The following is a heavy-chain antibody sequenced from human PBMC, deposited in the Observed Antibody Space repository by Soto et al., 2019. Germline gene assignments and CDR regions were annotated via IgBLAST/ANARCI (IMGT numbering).Heavy chain of an antibody. CDR2: IYYSGST. V-gene: IGHV4-31*03. J-gene: IGHJ6*04. CDR3: ARDRCSYYGSGSCRDV. CDR1: GGSISSGGYY. Sequence: SETLSLTCTVSGGSISSGGYYWSWIRQHPGKGLEWIGYIYYSGSTYYNPSLKSRVTISVDTSKNQFSLKLSSVTAADTAVYYCARDRCSYYGSGSCRDVWGKGTTVTGSS. D-gene: IGHD3-10*01.